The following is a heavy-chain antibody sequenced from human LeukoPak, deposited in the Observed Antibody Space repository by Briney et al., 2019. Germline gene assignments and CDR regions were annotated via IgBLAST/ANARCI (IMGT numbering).Heavy chain of an antibody. CDR1: GGSIDNSNDY. D-gene: IGHD6-19*01. V-gene: IGHV4-39*01. CDR2: IYYTGST. CDR3: ARLSYTSGWTQDY. J-gene: IGHJ4*02. Sequence: SETLSLTCTVSGGSIDNSNDYWGWFRQPPGKGLEWIGSIYYTGSTYYNPSLKSRVTISVDTSKNQFSLKLTSVTAADTAVHYCARLSYTSGWTQDYWGQGTLVTVSP.